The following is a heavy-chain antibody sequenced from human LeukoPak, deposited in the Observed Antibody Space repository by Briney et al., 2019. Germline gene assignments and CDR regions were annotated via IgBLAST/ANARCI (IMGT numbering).Heavy chain of an antibody. Sequence: PSGTPSLTCAVSGGSISSSNWWSWVRQPPGKGLEWIGEFHHSGITNYNPSLKSRVTISVDKSKNQFSLKLSSVTAADTAVYYCARGDDNASWPVDFWGQGTLVTVSS. J-gene: IGHJ4*02. V-gene: IGHV4-4*02. CDR3: ARGDDNASWPVDF. D-gene: IGHD2-2*01. CDR2: FHHSGIT. CDR1: GGSISSSNW.